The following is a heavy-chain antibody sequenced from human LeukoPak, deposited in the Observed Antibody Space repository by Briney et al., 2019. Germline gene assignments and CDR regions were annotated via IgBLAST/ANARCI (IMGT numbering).Heavy chain of an antibody. J-gene: IGHJ5*02. Sequence: SETLSLTCTVSGGSISSCYWSWIRQPPGKGLEWIGYIYYSGSTNYNPSLKSRVTISVDTSKNQFSLKLSSVTAADTAVYYCARLKWLRINWFDPWGQGTLVTVSS. CDR3: ARLKWLRINWFDP. CDR2: IYYSGST. V-gene: IGHV4-59*08. CDR1: GGSISSCY. D-gene: IGHD5-12*01.